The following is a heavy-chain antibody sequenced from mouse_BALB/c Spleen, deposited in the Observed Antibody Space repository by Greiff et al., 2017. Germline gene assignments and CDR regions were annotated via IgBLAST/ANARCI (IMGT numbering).Heavy chain of an antibody. J-gene: IGHJ1*01. CDR2: ISSGGSYT. CDR1: GFTFSSYA. CDR3: AREGYDGYWYFDV. D-gene: IGHD2-2*01. Sequence: EVQVVESGGGLVKPGGSLKLSCAASGFTFSSYAMSWVRQSPEKRLEWVAEISSGGSYTYYPDTVAGRFTISRDNAKNTLYLEMSSLRSEDTAMYYCAREGYDGYWYFDVWGAGTTVTVSS. V-gene: IGHV5-9-4*01.